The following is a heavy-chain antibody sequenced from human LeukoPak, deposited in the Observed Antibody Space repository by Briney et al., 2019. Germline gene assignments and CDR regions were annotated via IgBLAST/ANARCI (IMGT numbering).Heavy chain of an antibody. CDR2: IYTSGST. CDR3: ARDFSYYYDSSGYQYYYYYGMDV. J-gene: IGHJ6*02. V-gene: IGHV4-4*07. Sequence: PSETLSLTCTVSGGSISSYYWSWIRQPAGKGLEWIGRIYTSGSTNYNPSLKSRVTMSVDTSKNQFSLKLSSVTAADTAVYYCARDFSYYYDSSGYQYYYYYGMDVWGQGTTVTVSS. CDR1: GGSISSYY. D-gene: IGHD3-22*01.